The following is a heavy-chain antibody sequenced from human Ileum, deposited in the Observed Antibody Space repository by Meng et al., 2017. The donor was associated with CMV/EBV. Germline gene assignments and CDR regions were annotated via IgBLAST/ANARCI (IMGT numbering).Heavy chain of an antibody. J-gene: IGHJ4*02. V-gene: IGHV3-23*01. CDR3: VNRAWMDF. Sequence: EGELWRAGGGLEQPGGSLRLSCEASGFTFSTYSMTWVRQAPGKGLEWVSGINESGDRTYHADSVKGRFTISRDNSKNTLYLQMNSLRVEDTAIYYCVNRAWMDFWGQGNLVTVSS. CDR1: GFTFSTYS. D-gene: IGHD3/OR15-3a*01. CDR2: INESGDRT.